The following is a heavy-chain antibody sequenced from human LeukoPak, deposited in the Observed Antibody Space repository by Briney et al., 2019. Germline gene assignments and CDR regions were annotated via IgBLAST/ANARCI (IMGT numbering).Heavy chain of an antibody. J-gene: IGHJ6*02. CDR2: ISAYNGNT. V-gene: IGHV1-18*01. CDR1: GYTFTSYG. D-gene: IGHD6-6*01. CDR3: ASTYSSSSPTLYCYYGMDV. Sequence: ASVKVSCKASGYTFTSYGISWVRQAPGQGLEWMGWISAYNGNTNYAQKLQGRVTMTTDTSTSTAYMELRSLRSDDTAVYYCASTYSSSSPTLYCYYGMDVWGQGTTVTVSS.